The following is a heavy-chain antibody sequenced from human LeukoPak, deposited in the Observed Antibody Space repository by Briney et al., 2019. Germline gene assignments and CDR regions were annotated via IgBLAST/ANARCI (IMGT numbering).Heavy chain of an antibody. CDR2: IRHDGSQT. V-gene: IGHV3-7*01. J-gene: IGHJ6*02. Sequence: GGSLRLSCAASGFTFSSYWMNWARQAPGKGLEWVASIRHDGSQTYYVDSVKGRFTISRDNAKNSLYLQMNSLRAEDTAVYSCARYYFGSGKHALDVWGRGTTVTVSS. CDR1: GFTFSSYW. D-gene: IGHD3-10*01. CDR3: ARYYFGSGKHALDV.